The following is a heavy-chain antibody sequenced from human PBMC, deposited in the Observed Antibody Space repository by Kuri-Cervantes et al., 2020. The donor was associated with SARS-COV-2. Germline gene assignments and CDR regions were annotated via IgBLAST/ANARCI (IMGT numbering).Heavy chain of an antibody. CDR3: AREGQNIDYYYGMDV. CDR1: GYTFTSYY. J-gene: IGHJ6*02. CDR2: INPSGGST. Sequence: ASVKVSCKASGYTFTSYYMHWVRQAPGQGLEWMGIINPSGGSTSYAQKFQGRVTMTRDTSTSTVYMELSSLRSEDTAVYYCAREGQNIDYYYGMDVWGQGTTVTVSS. D-gene: IGHD1/OR15-1a*01. V-gene: IGHV1-46*01.